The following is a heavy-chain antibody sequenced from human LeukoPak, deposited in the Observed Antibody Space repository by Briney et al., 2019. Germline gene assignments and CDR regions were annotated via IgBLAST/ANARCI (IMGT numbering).Heavy chain of an antibody. D-gene: IGHD1-26*01. J-gene: IGHJ4*02. Sequence: PSETLFLTCTVSGGSITNYYWSWIRQPPGQGLEWIGYIHYSGSTNYNPSLKSRVSISVDMSTNQFSLKLTSVTAADTAVYYCARHSRTYYDFDYWGQGTLVTVSS. CDR2: IHYSGST. CDR3: ARHSRTYYDFDY. CDR1: GGSITNYY. V-gene: IGHV4-59*08.